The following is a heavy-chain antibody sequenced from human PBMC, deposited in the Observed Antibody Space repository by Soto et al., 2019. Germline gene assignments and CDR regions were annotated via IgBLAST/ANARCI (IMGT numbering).Heavy chain of an antibody. J-gene: IGHJ3*02. CDR3: ARDLRAPINHYDFWSGYYSHAFDI. CDR2: ISAYNGNT. D-gene: IGHD3-3*01. CDR1: GYTFTSYG. Sequence: ASVKVSCKASGYTFTSYGISWVRQAPGQGLEWMGWISAYNGNTNYAQKLQGRVTMTTDTSTSTAYMELRSLRSDDTAVYYCARDLRAPINHYDFWSGYYSHAFDIWGQGTMVTVSS. V-gene: IGHV1-18*01.